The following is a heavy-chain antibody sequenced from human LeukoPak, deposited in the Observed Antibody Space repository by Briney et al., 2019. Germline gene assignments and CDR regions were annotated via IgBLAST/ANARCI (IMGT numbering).Heavy chain of an antibody. J-gene: IGHJ4*02. CDR2: LIRSGGSK. CDR3: ATPPPRYGSTTVTTGDGS. Sequence: GGSLRLSYSACGFNFSSHPMRDARQARGGGVECVSALIRSGGSKYYADSVKGRFTISRDNSKITLYLQMNSLTAEDTAVYYSATPPPRYGSTTVTTGDGSWGQGTLVTVSS. D-gene: IGHD4-17*01. V-gene: IGHV3-23*01. CDR1: GFNFSSHP.